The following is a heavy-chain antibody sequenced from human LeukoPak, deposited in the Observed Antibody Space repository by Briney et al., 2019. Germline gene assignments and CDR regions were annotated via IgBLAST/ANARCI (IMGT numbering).Heavy chain of an antibody. CDR2: IYSGGST. V-gene: IGHV3-66*01. D-gene: IGHD3-3*01. J-gene: IGHJ4*02. CDR3: ARDLDDFWSGPKPLDY. CDR1: GFTVSSNY. Sequence: GGSLRLSCAASGFTVSSNYMSGVRQAPGKGLEWVSVIYSGGSTYYADSVKGRFTISRDNSKNTLYLQMNSLRAEDTAVYYCARDLDDFWSGPKPLDYWGQGTLVTVSS.